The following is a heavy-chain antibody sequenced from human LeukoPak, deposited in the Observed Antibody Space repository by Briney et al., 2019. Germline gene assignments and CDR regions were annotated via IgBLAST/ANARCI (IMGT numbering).Heavy chain of an antibody. CDR3: VKLADRGSNQVTDY. V-gene: IGHV3-64D*09. J-gene: IGHJ4*02. CDR2: ISSNGGST. D-gene: IGHD1-26*01. CDR1: GFTFNSYA. Sequence: GGSLRLSCSASGFTFNSYAMHWVRQAPGKGLEYVSAISSNGGSTYYADSAKDRFTISRDNSKKKLYLQMSSLRGEDTAVYYCVKLADRGSNQVTDYWGQGTLVTVSS.